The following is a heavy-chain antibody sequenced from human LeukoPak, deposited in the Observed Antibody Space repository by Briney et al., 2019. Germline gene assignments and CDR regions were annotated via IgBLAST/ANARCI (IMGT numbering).Heavy chain of an antibody. CDR3: ARGVGASDLDY. Sequence: ASVKVSCKVSGYRLSELSMHWVRQAPGKGLEWMGRFDPEDGKTIYTQKFQGRVTMTEDTSADIADMELSSLKSEDTGMYFCARGVGASDLDYWGQGTLVTVSS. CDR2: FDPEDGKT. CDR1: GYRLSELS. J-gene: IGHJ4*02. D-gene: IGHD3-10*01. V-gene: IGHV1-24*01.